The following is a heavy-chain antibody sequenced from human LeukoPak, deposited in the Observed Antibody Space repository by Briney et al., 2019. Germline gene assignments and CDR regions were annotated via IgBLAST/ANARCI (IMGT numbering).Heavy chain of an antibody. CDR3: AKDMYSDSRSYYYPLDAFDI. CDR2: ISASGIIT. D-gene: IGHD3-22*01. V-gene: IGHV3-23*01. Sequence: GGSLRLSCAASGFTFNNYAMNWVRQAPGKGLEWVSGISASGIITYYADSVKGRFTISRDNFKNTLYLQMNSLRAEDTAVYYCAKDMYSDSRSYYYPLDAFDIWGQGTTVTVSS. J-gene: IGHJ3*02. CDR1: GFTFNNYA.